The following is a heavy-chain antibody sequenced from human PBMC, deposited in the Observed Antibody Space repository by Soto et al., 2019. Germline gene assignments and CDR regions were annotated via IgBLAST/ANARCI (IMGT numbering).Heavy chain of an antibody. Sequence: SETLSLTCTVSGGSISSYYGSWIRQPPGKGLEWIGYIYYSGSTNYNPSLKSRVTISVDTSKNQFSLKLSSVTAADTAVYYCASSLYDSSIPFGYWGQGTLVTVSS. J-gene: IGHJ4*02. CDR3: ASSLYDSSIPFGY. CDR1: GGSISSYY. D-gene: IGHD3-22*01. V-gene: IGHV4-59*01. CDR2: IYYSGST.